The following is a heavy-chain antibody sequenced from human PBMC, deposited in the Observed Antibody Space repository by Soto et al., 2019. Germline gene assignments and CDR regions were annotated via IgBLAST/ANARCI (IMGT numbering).Heavy chain of an antibody. V-gene: IGHV4-34*01. CDR2: INHSGST. D-gene: IGHD2-15*01. CDR3: ARERTVVSTYYFDY. CDR1: GGSFSGYY. Sequence: PSETLSLTCAVYGGSFSGYYWSWIRQPPGKGLEWIGEINHSGSTNYNPSLKSRVTISVDTSKNQFSLKLSSVTAADTAVYYCARERTVVSTYYFDYWGQGTLVTVSS. J-gene: IGHJ4*02.